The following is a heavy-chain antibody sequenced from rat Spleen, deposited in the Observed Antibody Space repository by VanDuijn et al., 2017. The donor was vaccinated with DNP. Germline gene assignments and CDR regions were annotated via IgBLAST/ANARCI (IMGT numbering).Heavy chain of an antibody. CDR2: ISYSGTT. V-gene: IGHV3-1*01. CDR1: GYSITSNY. D-gene: IGHD1-11*01. CDR3: ARRYGGSYYFDY. J-gene: IGHJ2*01. Sequence: EVQLQESGPGLVKPSQSLSLTCSVTGYSITSNYWAWIRKFPGNRMEWMGYISYSGTTNYNPSLKSRFSITRDTSKNQFFLQLNSVTTEDTATYYCARRYGGSYYFDYWGQGVMVTVSS.